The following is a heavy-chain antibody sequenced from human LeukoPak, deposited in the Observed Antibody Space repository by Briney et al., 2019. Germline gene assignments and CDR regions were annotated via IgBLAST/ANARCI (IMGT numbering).Heavy chain of an antibody. Sequence: GGSLRLSCAASGFTFSNAWMSWVRQAPGKGLEWVGSIKRDGDGGTTDYAASVKGRFTISRDDSINTLYLQMNSLTAEDTAVYYCTTDYAYCISTSCSSVGYWGQGTLVTVSS. CDR2: IKRDGDGGTT. J-gene: IGHJ4*02. CDR3: TTDYAYCISTSCSSVGY. CDR1: GFTFSNAW. D-gene: IGHD2-2*01. V-gene: IGHV3-15*01.